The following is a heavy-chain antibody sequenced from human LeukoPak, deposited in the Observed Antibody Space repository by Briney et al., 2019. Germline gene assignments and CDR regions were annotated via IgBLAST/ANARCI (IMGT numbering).Heavy chain of an antibody. J-gene: IGHJ4*02. D-gene: IGHD3-22*01. CDR1: GFTFSSYA. V-gene: IGHV3-23*01. Sequence: GGSLRLSCAASGFTFSSYAMSWVRQAPGKGLEWVSAISGSGGSTYYADSVKGRFTISRDNSKNPLYLQMNSLRAEDTAVYYCAKDLYYDSSGAFDYWGQGTLVTVSS. CDR2: ISGSGGST. CDR3: AKDLYYDSSGAFDY.